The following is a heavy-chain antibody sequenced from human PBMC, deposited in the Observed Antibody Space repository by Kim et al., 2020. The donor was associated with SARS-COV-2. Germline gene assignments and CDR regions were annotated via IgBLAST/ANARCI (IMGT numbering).Heavy chain of an antibody. Sequence: SETLSPTCAVYGGSFSGYYWSWIRQPPGKGLEWIGEINHSGSTNYNPSLKSRVTISVDTSKNQFSLKLSSVTAADTAVYYCARGRGGTTVVTLGLGYYYYSGMDVWGQGTTVTVSS. V-gene: IGHV4-34*01. D-gene: IGHD4-17*01. CDR3: ARGRGGTTVVTLGLGYYYYSGMDV. CDR1: GGSFSGYY. J-gene: IGHJ6*02. CDR2: INHSGST.